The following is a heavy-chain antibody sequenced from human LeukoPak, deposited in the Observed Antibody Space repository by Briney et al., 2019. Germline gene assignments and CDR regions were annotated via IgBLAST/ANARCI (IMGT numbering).Heavy chain of an antibody. CDR1: GGSFSGYY. D-gene: IGHD2-2*01. CDR3: ARAYCSGTSCRNWFDP. Sequence: SETLSLTCAVYGGSFSGYYWSWIRQPPGKGLEWIGEINHSGSTNYNPSLKSRVTISVDTSKNQFSLKLSSVTAADTAVYYCARAYCSGTSCRNWFDPWGQGTLVTVSS. V-gene: IGHV4-34*01. CDR2: INHSGST. J-gene: IGHJ5*02.